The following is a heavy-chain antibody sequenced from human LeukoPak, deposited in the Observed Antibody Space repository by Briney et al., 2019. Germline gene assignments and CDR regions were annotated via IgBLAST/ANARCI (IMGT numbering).Heavy chain of an antibody. Sequence: PGGSLRLSCAASGFTFSSYSMNWVRQAPGKGLEWVSSISSSSSYIYYADSVKGRFTISRDNAKNSLYLQMNSLRAEDTAVYYCARVSGYSGGLDAFDIWGQGTMVTVSS. CDR3: ARVSGYSGGLDAFDI. CDR2: ISSSSSYI. CDR1: GFTFSSYS. V-gene: IGHV3-21*01. D-gene: IGHD6-19*01. J-gene: IGHJ3*02.